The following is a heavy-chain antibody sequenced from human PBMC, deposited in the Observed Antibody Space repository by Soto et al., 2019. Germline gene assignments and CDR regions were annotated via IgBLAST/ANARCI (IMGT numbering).Heavy chain of an antibody. CDR2: ISGSGGSI. D-gene: IGHD3-16*01. V-gene: IGHV3-23*01. CDR3: AAFGGRNRWFEDPLDI. Sequence: EVQLLESGGGLVQPGGSLRLSCAASGFTFNSYAMSWVRQAPGKGLEWVSAISGSGGSIYYADSVKGRFTIFRDNSKNTLYLQMNSPRAADTAVYYCAAFGGRNRWFEDPLDIWGQGTMVTVSS. CDR1: GFTFNSYA. J-gene: IGHJ3*02.